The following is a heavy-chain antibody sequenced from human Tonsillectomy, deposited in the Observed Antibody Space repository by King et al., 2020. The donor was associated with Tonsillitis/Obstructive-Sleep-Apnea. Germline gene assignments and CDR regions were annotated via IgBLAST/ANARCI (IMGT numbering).Heavy chain of an antibody. D-gene: IGHD3-16*01. CDR3: ASATRDDYILDF. CDR1: GFTFSNCG. CDR2: IWYDGSNK. J-gene: IGHJ4*02. V-gene: IGHV3-33*01. Sequence: VQLVESGGGVVQPGKSLRLSCAASGFTFSNCGMHWVRQAPGKGLEWVAVIWYDGSNKYYADSVKGRFTISRDNSKNTLYLQMNSLRAEDTAVYYCASATRDDYILDFWGQGTLVTVSS.